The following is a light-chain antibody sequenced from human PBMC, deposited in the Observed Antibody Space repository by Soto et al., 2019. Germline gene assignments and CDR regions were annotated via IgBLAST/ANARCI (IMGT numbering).Light chain of an antibody. CDR3: QQYDSSPRT. Sequence: IVLTQSPATLSLPPGERATLSCRASQSVSSSYLAWYQQKPGQAPRLLIYGASSRATGIPDRFSGSGSGTDFTLTISRLEPEDFAVYYCQQYDSSPRTFGQGTKVDIK. V-gene: IGKV3-20*01. CDR1: QSVSSSY. J-gene: IGKJ1*01. CDR2: GAS.